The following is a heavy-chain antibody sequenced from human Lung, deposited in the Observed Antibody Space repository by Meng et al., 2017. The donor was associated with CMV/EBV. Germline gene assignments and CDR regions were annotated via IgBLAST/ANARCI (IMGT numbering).Heavy chain of an antibody. D-gene: IGHD2/OR15-2a*01. V-gene: IGHV7-4-1*02. J-gene: IGHJ5*02. Sequence: VQLVQSGSELKKPEASVKVSCKASGYTVSTYTINWVRQAHGRGLEWMGWISTNTGTPTYTQGFTGRFVFSSDTPVSTAYLQISSLKAEDTAVYYCARGGNFDPWGQGTLVTVSS. CDR1: GYTVSTYT. CDR2: ISTNTGTP. CDR3: ARGGNFDP.